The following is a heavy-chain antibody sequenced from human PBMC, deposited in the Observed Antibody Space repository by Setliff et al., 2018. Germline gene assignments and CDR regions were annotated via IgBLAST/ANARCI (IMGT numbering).Heavy chain of an antibody. CDR1: GFTFSDHY. CDR3: AKRDYSDTTTYSPLFYS. J-gene: IGHJ4*02. D-gene: IGHD3-22*01. CDR2: SRNKGNSYST. V-gene: IGHV3-72*01. Sequence: PGESLKISCKASGFTFSDHYMDWVRQAPGKGLEWVGRSRNKGNSYSTEYAASVKGRFTISRDDSKNTLYLQMNSLRAEDTAVYYCAKRDYSDTTTYSPLFYSWGQGTLVTVSS.